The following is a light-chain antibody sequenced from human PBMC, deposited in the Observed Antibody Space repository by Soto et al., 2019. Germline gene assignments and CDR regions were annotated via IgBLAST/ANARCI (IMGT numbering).Light chain of an antibody. CDR3: QQFGTSPYT. Sequence: EIVLTQSPDTLSLSPGERATLSCRASQTVTRSSLAWYQQKPGRAPTLLIHGASTRAAGIPDRFSASGSGTHFTLTITRLEREDFEVYFCQQFGTSPYTFGQGTKVEIK. V-gene: IGKV3-20*01. CDR1: QTVTRSS. CDR2: GAS. J-gene: IGKJ2*01.